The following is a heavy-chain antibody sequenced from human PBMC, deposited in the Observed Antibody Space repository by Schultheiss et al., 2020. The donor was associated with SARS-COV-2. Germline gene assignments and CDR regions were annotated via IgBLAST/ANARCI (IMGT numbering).Heavy chain of an antibody. CDR1: GFTFSDYY. V-gene: IGHV3-11*04. Sequence: GGSLRLSCAASGFTFSDYYMSWIRQAPGKGLEWVSYISSSGSYIYYADSVKGRFTISRDNAKNSLYLQMNSLRAEDTAVYYCARDNRDSTIFGVVGYYYYYYGMDVWGQGTTVTVSS. CDR2: ISSSGSYI. D-gene: IGHD3-3*01. CDR3: ARDNRDSTIFGVVGYYYYYYGMDV. J-gene: IGHJ6*02.